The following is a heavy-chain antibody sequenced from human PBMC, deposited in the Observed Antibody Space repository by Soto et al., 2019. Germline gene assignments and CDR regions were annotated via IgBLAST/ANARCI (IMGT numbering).Heavy chain of an antibody. V-gene: IGHV4-34*01. J-gene: IGHJ3*01. Sequence: SETLSLTCAVYGESFNGYYWTWFRQPPGKGLEWVGEITHDGSTVNNPSLKSRVTISIDTSKNQFSLRLSPVTAADTAVYYCARGSGNDGAFYFFDVWGQGAMVTVSS. D-gene: IGHD2-21*01. CDR2: ITHDGST. CDR1: GESFNGYY. CDR3: ARGSGNDGAFYFFDV.